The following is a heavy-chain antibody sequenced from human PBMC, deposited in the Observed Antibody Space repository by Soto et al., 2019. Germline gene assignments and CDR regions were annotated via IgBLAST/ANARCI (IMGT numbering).Heavy chain of an antibody. CDR1: GGSFSGYY. V-gene: IGHV4-34*01. J-gene: IGHJ4*02. Sequence: QVQLQQWGAGLLKPSKTLSLTCAVYGGSFSGYYWSWIRQPPGKGLEWIGEINHSGGTNYNPSLKSRVTISVDTSKNQFSLKLSSVTAADTAVYYCARENNRKYYYDSSGYRYFDYWGQGTLVTVSS. D-gene: IGHD3-22*01. CDR2: INHSGGT. CDR3: ARENNRKYYYDSSGYRYFDY.